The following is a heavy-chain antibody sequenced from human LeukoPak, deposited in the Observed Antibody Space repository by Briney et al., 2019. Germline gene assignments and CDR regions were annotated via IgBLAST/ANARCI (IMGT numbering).Heavy chain of an antibody. CDR3: AKDVGYCSSTSCYSDP. Sequence: HLGGSLRLSCAASGFTVSSNYMSWVRQAPGKGLEWVSVISGSGGSTYYADSVKGRFTISRDNSKNTLYLQMNSLRAEDTAVYYCAKDVGYCSSTSCYSDPWGQGTLVTVSS. D-gene: IGHD2-2*02. CDR1: GFTVSSNY. J-gene: IGHJ5*02. CDR2: ISGSGGST. V-gene: IGHV3-23*01.